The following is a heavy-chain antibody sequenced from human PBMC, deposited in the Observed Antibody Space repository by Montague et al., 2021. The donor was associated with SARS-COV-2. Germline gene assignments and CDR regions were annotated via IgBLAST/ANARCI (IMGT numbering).Heavy chain of an antibody. CDR3: ARGSYGPDAFDL. D-gene: IGHD5-18*01. J-gene: IGHJ3*01. Sequence: SETLSLTCTVSGGSISSYYWSWIRQPPGKGLEWLGYIYYSGSTNYNPSLKSRVTISLNTSKNQFSLKLNSVTAADTAVYYCARGSYGPDAFDLWGRGAMVTVSS. CDR1: GGSISSYY. CDR2: IYYSGST. V-gene: IGHV4-59*12.